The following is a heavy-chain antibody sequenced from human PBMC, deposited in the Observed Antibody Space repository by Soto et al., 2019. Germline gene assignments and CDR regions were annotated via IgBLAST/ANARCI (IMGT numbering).Heavy chain of an antibody. Sequence: QVQLQESGPGLVKPSQTLSLTCTVSGGSISSGGYYWSWIRQHPGKGLEWIGYIYYSGSTYYNPSIKSRVTISVDTSKNQFSLKLSSVTAADTAVYYCARGMRADIVVVPAAESFDYWGQGTLVTVSS. D-gene: IGHD2-2*01. J-gene: IGHJ4*02. CDR3: ARGMRADIVVVPAAESFDY. CDR2: IYYSGST. V-gene: IGHV4-31*03. CDR1: GGSISSGGYY.